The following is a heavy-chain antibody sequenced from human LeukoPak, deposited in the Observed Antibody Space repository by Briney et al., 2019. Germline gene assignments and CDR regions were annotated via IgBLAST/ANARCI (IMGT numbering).Heavy chain of an antibody. V-gene: IGHV4-34*01. CDR3: AREAPLGGAAAGYYHYGMDV. CDR2: INHSGST. J-gene: IGHJ6*02. D-gene: IGHD6-13*01. Sequence: SETLSLTCTVSGGSISSYYWSWIRQPPGKGLEWIGEINHSGSTNYNPSLKSRVTISVDTSKNQFSLKLSSVTAADTAVYYCAREAPLGGAAAGYYHYGMDVWGQGTTVTVSS. CDR1: GGSISSYY.